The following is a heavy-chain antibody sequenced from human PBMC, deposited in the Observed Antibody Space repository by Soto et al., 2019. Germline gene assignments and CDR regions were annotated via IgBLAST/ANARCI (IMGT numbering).Heavy chain of an antibody. CDR3: AKIHPYYDSSGYYSAGYFDY. J-gene: IGHJ4*02. V-gene: IGHV3-30*18. Sequence: QVQLVESGGGVVQPGRSLRLSCAASGFTFSSYGMHWVRQAPGKGLEWVAVISYDGSNKYYADSVKGRFTISRDNSKNTLYLQMNSLRAEDTAVYYCAKIHPYYDSSGYYSAGYFDYWGQGTLVTVSS. CDR1: GFTFSSYG. D-gene: IGHD3-22*01. CDR2: ISYDGSNK.